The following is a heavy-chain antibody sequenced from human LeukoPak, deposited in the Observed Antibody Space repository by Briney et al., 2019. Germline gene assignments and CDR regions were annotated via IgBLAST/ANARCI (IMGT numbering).Heavy chain of an antibody. D-gene: IGHD3-10*01. CDR2: IYYSRST. CDR3: ARDSGELLWFGEFIDY. V-gene: IGHV4-39*07. Sequence: SETLSLTCTVSGGSISSSSYYWGWIRQPPGKGLEWIGSIYYSRSTYYNPSLKSRVTISVDTSRNQFSLKLSSVTAADTAVYYCARDSGELLWFGEFIDYWGQGTLVTVSS. J-gene: IGHJ4*02. CDR1: GGSISSSSYY.